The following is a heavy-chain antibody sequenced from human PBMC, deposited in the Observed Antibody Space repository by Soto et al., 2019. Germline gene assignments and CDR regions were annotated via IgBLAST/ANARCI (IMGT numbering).Heavy chain of an antibody. CDR1: SGSFTTYY. V-gene: IGHV4-59*01. Sequence: QVQLQESGPGLVKPSETLSLTCTVSSGSFTTYYWSWIRQPPGKGLEWIGYIYYSGRTNYNPSLKSRVTISLDTSRNQFSLKLSSVTAAVTAVYYCARYAGSSWFDYWGQGTLVTVSS. J-gene: IGHJ4*02. CDR2: IYYSGRT. D-gene: IGHD6-13*01. CDR3: ARYAGSSWFDY.